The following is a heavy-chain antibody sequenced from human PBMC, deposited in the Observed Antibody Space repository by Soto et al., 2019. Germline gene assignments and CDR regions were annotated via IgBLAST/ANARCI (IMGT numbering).Heavy chain of an antibody. CDR2: VYSGGKT. V-gene: IGHV3-53*02. Sequence: EVRLVETGGGLIQSGGSLRLSCIASGFSISSNYMAWVRQVPGKGLEWVSIVYSGGKTFYADSVKGRFTISRDNSKNTLYLQMNSMRGEDTAVYFCSKGCSDYTCYLEKWGQGTLVTVSS. CDR1: GFSISSNY. CDR3: SKGCSDYTCYLEK. J-gene: IGHJ4*02. D-gene: IGHD2-15*01.